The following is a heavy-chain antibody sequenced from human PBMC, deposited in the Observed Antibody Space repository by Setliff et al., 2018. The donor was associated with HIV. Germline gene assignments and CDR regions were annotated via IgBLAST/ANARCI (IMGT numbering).Heavy chain of an antibody. Sequence: GASVKVSCKASGYTFTSYAMHWVRQAPGQRLEWMGWINAGNDNTKYSQKFQGRVTITRDTSASTAYMELSSLRSEDTAVYYCARSRTEERLFDYWGQGTLVTVS. CDR1: GYTFTSYA. CDR2: INAGNDNT. J-gene: IGHJ4*02. CDR3: ARSRTEERLFDY. D-gene: IGHD1-1*01. V-gene: IGHV1-3*01.